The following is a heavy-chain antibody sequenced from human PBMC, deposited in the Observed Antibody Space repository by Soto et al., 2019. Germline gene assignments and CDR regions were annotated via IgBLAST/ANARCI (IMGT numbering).Heavy chain of an antibody. D-gene: IGHD4-17*01. V-gene: IGHV3-23*01. J-gene: IGHJ3*02. CDR1: GFTFSRYA. CDR3: AKTTTVSTVDAFDI. Sequence: GGSLRLSCAASGFTFSRYAMSWVRQAPGKGLAWVSSINNSGGSTCYADAVKGRFTISRDNSQNTLYLQMNSLRAEDTAVYYCAKTTTVSTVDAFDIWGQGTMVTVSS. CDR2: INNSGGST.